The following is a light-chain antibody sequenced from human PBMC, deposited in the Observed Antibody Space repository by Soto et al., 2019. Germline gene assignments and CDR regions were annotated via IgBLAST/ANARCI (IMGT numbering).Light chain of an antibody. V-gene: IGKV1-5*03. Sequence: DIQMTQSPSTLSGSVGDRVTITCRASHTISSWLAWDHQKPGKAPKLLIYKASTLKSGVPSRFSGSGSGTEFTLTISSLQPDDFATYYCQHYNSYSEAFGQGTKVELK. CDR1: HTISSW. CDR2: KAS. CDR3: QHYNSYSEA. J-gene: IGKJ1*01.